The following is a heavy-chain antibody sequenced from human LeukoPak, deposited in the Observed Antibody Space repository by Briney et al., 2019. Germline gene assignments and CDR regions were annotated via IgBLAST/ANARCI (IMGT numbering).Heavy chain of an antibody. CDR2: IIPIFGTA. CDR3: ASWKWPPKESSFSSWYGMGFLDY. J-gene: IGHJ4*02. CDR1: GGTFSSYA. Sequence: SVKVSCKASGGTFSSYAISWVRQAPGQGLEWMGGIIPIFGTANYAQKFQGRVTITTDESTSTAYMELSSLRSEDTAVYYCASWKWPPKESSFSSWYGMGFLDYWGQGTLVTVSS. D-gene: IGHD6-13*01. V-gene: IGHV1-69*05.